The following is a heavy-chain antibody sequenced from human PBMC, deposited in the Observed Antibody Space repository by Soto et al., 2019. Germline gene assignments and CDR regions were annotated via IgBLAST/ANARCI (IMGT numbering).Heavy chain of an antibody. D-gene: IGHD3-22*01. CDR1: GYTFTGYY. CDR2: INPNSGGT. V-gene: IGHV1-2*02. Sequence: ASVKVSCKASGYTFTGYYMHWVRQAPGQGLEWMGWINPNSGGTNYAQKFQGRVTMTRDTSISTAYMELSRLRSDDTAVYYCASTPDLYYYDGSGYYYSGAFGIWGQGTMVTVSS. J-gene: IGHJ3*02. CDR3: ASTPDLYYYDGSGYYYSGAFGI.